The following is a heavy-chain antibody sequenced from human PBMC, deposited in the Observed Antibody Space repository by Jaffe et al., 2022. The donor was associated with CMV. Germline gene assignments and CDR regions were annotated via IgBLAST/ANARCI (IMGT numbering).Heavy chain of an antibody. D-gene: IGHD5-18*01. Sequence: EVQLVESGGGLVKPGGSLRLSCAASGFTFSSYSMNWVRQAPGKGLEWVSSISSSSSYIYYADSVKGRFTISRDNAKNSLYLQMNSLRAEDTAVYYCARDEVVDTAMVPLDYWGQGTLVTVSS. CDR1: GFTFSSYS. V-gene: IGHV3-21*01. J-gene: IGHJ4*02. CDR3: ARDEVVDTAMVPLDY. CDR2: ISSSSSYI.